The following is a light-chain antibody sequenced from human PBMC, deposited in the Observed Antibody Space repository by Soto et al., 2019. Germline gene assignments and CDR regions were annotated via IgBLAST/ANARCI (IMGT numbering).Light chain of an antibody. CDR1: QDIDSW. CDR3: QQGNSFPLT. V-gene: IGKV1-12*01. Sequence: DLQMTQSPSSVSASIGDRVTITCRASQDIDSWLAWFQQKPGEAPRLLIYAAIILHSGVPSRFSGAGSGTDFSLTISSLQPEDFATYFCQQGNSFPLTFGGGTKVEIK. J-gene: IGKJ4*01. CDR2: AAI.